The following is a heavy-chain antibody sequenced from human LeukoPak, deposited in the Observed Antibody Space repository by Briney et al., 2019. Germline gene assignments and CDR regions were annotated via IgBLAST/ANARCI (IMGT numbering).Heavy chain of an antibody. D-gene: IGHD3-10*01. CDR2: IASSSNYI. Sequence: GGSLRLSCAASGFTFSSYNMNWVRQAPGKGLEWVSSIASSSNYIYYADSVKGRFTISRDNAKNSLYLQMNSLRAEDTTVYYCARDCWDYGSGSYCGIDYWGQGTLVTVSS. CDR1: GFTFSSYN. V-gene: IGHV3-21*03. CDR3: ARDCWDYGSGSYCGIDY. J-gene: IGHJ4*02.